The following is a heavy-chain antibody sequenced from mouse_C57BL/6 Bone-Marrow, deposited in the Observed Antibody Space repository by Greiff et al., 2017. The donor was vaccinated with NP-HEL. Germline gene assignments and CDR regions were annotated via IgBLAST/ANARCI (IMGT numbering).Heavy chain of an antibody. D-gene: IGHD1-1*01. CDR1: GYTFTSYG. V-gene: IGHV1-81*01. CDR3: SRAYYCGSSCWYLDV. Sequence: QVQLQQSGAELARPGASVKLSCKASGYTFTSYGISWVKQRTGQGLEWIGEIYPRSGNTYYNEKFKGKATLTADKSSSTAYMELRSLTSEDSAVYVCSRAYYCGSSCWYLDVWGTGTAVTVSS. CDR2: IYPRSGNT. J-gene: IGHJ1*03.